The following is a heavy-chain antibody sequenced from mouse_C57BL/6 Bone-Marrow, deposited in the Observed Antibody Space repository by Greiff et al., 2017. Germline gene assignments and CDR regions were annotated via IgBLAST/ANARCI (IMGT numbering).Heavy chain of an antibody. J-gene: IGHJ2*01. Sequence: QVQLQQSGAELARPGASVKLSCKASGYTFTSYGISWVKQRTGQGLEWIGEFYPRSGITYYNEKFKGKATLTADKSSSTAYMELRSLTSEDSAVYFCAREAITTGVDYWGQGTTLTVSS. CDR2: FYPRSGIT. D-gene: IGHD1-2*01. CDR1: GYTFTSYG. V-gene: IGHV1-81*01. CDR3: AREAITTGVDY.